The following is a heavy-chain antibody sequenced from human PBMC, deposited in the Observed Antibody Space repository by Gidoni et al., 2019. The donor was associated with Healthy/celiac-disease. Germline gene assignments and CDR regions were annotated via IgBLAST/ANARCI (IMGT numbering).Heavy chain of an antibody. D-gene: IGHD1-26*01. CDR1: GFTFSSYA. Sequence: QVQLVESGGGVVQPGRSLRLSCAASGFTFSSYAMHWVRQAPGKGLEWVAVISYDGSNKYYADSVKGRFTISRDNSKNTLYLQMNSLRAEDTAVYYCAREGGLSFDYWGQGTLVTVSS. CDR2: ISYDGSNK. V-gene: IGHV3-30-3*01. J-gene: IGHJ4*02. CDR3: AREGGLSFDY.